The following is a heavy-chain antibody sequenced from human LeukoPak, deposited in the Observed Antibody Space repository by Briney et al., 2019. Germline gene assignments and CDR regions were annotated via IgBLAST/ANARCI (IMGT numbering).Heavy chain of an antibody. V-gene: IGHV4-61*02. Sequence: PSETLSLTCTVSGGSISSGSYYWSWIRQPAGKGLEWIGRIYTSGSTNYNPSLKSRVTISVDTSKNQFSLKLSSVTAADTAVYYCARLPTGYPNWFDPWGQGTLVTVSS. D-gene: IGHD4-17*01. J-gene: IGHJ5*02. CDR2: IYTSGST. CDR3: ARLPTGYPNWFDP. CDR1: GGSISSGSYY.